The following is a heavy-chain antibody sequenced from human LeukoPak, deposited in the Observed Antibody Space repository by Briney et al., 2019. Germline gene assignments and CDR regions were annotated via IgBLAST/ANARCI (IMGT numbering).Heavy chain of an antibody. Sequence: GGSLRLSCAASGFTFSTYSVNWVRQAPGKGLEWVSSISSSSAYIDYADSVKGRFTISRDNAKNSLYLQMNSLRAEDTAVYYCARDLKGLGYCSITSYYMDVWGKGTTVTVSS. D-gene: IGHD2-2*01. CDR1: GFTFSTYS. J-gene: IGHJ6*03. CDR3: ARDLKGLGYCSITSYYMDV. CDR2: ISSSSAYI. V-gene: IGHV3-21*01.